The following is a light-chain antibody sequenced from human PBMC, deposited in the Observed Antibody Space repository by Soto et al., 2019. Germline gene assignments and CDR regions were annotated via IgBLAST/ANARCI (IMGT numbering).Light chain of an antibody. Sequence: DIQMTQAPSSLSASVGDRVTITSRARQDISTYLAWYQQKPGKVPKLLISAAYTLQSGVPPRFSGSGSGTDFTLTISSLQPEDVATYYCQTYDNAPLTFGGGTKVEI. J-gene: IGKJ4*01. CDR3: QTYDNAPLT. CDR2: AAY. V-gene: IGKV1-27*01. CDR1: QDISTY.